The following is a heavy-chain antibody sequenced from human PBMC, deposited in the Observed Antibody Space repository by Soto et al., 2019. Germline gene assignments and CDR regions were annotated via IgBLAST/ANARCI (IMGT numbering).Heavy chain of an antibody. V-gene: IGHV1-2*04. Sequence: ASVKVSCKASGYTFTGYYMHWVRQAPGQGLEWMGWINPNSGGTNYAQKFQGWVTMTRDTSISTAYMELSRLRSDDTAVYYCARDYYDSSGLYYYGMDVWGKGTTVTVSS. CDR2: INPNSGGT. CDR1: GYTFTGYY. J-gene: IGHJ6*04. D-gene: IGHD3-22*01. CDR3: ARDYYDSSGLYYYGMDV.